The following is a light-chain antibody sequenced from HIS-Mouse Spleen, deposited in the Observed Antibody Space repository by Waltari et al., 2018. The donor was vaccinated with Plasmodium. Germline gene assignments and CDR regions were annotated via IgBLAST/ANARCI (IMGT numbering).Light chain of an antibody. CDR2: RDS. V-gene: IGLV3-9*01. CDR1: NIGSKN. Sequence: SYELTQPLSVSVALGQTARITCGGTNIGSKNVHWYQQKPGQAPVLVIYRDSNRPPGIPERFSGSNSGNTATLTISRAQAGDEADYYCQVWDSSTVVFGGGTKLTVL. J-gene: IGLJ2*01. CDR3: QVWDSSTVV.